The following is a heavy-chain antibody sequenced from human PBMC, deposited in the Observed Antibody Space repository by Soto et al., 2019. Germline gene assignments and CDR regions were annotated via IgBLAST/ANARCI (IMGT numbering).Heavy chain of an antibody. Sequence: PGGSLRLSCAASGFTFSSYSMNWVRQAPGKGLEWVSSISSSSSYIYYADSVKGRFTISRDNAKNSLYLQMNSLRAEDTAVYYCASTKTPGGYGHYFDYWGQGTLVTVSS. J-gene: IGHJ4*02. CDR2: ISSSSSYI. D-gene: IGHD5-12*01. V-gene: IGHV3-21*01. CDR3: ASTKTPGGYGHYFDY. CDR1: GFTFSSYS.